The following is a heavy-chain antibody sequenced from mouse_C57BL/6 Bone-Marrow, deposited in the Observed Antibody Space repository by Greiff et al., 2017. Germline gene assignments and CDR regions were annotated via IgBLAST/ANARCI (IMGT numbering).Heavy chain of an antibody. CDR3: AREDGKCYKDD. V-gene: IGHV1-26*01. Sequence: EVQLQQSGPELVKPGASVKISCKASGYTFTDYSMNWVKQSHGKSLEWIGDINPNNGGTSYNQKFKGKATLTVDKSSSTAYMELRSLTSEDSAVYDCAREDGKCYKDDWGQGTTRTGSS. CDR1: GYTFTDYS. CDR2: INPNNGGT. D-gene: IGHD2-1*01. J-gene: IGHJ2*01.